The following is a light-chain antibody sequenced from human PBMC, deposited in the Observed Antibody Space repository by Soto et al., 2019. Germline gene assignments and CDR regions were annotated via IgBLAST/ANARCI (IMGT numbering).Light chain of an antibody. J-gene: IGKJ2*01. Sequence: EIVMTQSPASLSVSPGERATVSYRASQSISNNLAWYQQKPGQAPRLLIYDASTRATGIPARVSGSGSGTELTLTISSLQSEDFSVYYCQQYNNWPLTFGQGTKLEIK. V-gene: IGKV3-15*01. CDR1: QSISNN. CDR3: QQYNNWPLT. CDR2: DAS.